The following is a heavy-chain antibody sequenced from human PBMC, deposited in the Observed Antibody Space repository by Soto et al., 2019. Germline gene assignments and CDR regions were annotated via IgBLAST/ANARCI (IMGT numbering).Heavy chain of an antibody. CDR3: ARDLRYYDVWSGYFRNYFDY. Sequence: APVKVSCKASGYTFTSYGISWERQAPGQGLEWMGWISAYNGNTNYAQKLQGRVTMTTDTSTSTAYMELRSLRSDDTAVYYCARDLRYYDVWSGYFRNYFDYWGQGTLVTVSS. J-gene: IGHJ4*02. V-gene: IGHV1-18*01. CDR2: ISAYNGNT. D-gene: IGHD3-3*01. CDR1: GYTFTSYG.